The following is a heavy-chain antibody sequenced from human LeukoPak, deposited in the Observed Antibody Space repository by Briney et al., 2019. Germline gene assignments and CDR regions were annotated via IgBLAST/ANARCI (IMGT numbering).Heavy chain of an antibody. Sequence: SETLSLTCTVSGDSISTYYWSWIRQPPGKGLEWIGYIYHSGSTNYNPSLKSRVTISADTSKDQFSLKLASVTAADTAVYYCATEYSSTRYYFDYWGQGTLVTVSS. D-gene: IGHD6-6*01. V-gene: IGHV4-59*01. CDR1: GDSISTYY. CDR2: IYHSGST. J-gene: IGHJ4*02. CDR3: ATEYSSTRYYFDY.